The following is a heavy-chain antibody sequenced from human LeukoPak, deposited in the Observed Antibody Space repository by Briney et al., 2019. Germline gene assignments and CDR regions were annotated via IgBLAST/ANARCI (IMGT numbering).Heavy chain of an antibody. CDR3: ARDYDFWSGYLDY. D-gene: IGHD3-3*01. J-gene: IGHJ4*02. Sequence: GSLRLSFAVSGFSFNNYWMSWVRQAPGKGLEWVANIKQDGSEKYYVDSVKGRFSISRDNAKNSLYLQVNSLRAEDTAVYYCARDYDFWSGYLDYWGQGTLVTVSS. V-gene: IGHV3-7*05. CDR2: IKQDGSEK. CDR1: GFSFNNYW.